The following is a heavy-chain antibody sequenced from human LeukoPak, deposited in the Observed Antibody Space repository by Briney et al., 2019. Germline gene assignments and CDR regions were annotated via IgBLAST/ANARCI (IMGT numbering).Heavy chain of an antibody. CDR1: GGSISSGGYY. CDR3: ARHAPRGVARGLFDY. Sequence: PSETLSLTCTVSGGSISSGGYYWSWIRQPPGTGLEWIGYIYHSGSTYYNPSLKSRVTISVDTSKNQLSLKLSSVTAADTAVYYCARHAPRGVARGLFDYWGQGTLVTVSS. V-gene: IGHV4-30-2*01. D-gene: IGHD2-15*01. J-gene: IGHJ4*02. CDR2: IYHSGST.